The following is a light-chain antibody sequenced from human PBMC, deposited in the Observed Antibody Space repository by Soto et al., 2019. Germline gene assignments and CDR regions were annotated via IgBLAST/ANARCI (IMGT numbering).Light chain of an antibody. CDR3: CSYAGSSTLF. J-gene: IGLJ1*01. CDR1: SSDVGSYNL. Sequence: QSALTQPASVSGSPGQSITISCTGTSSDVGSYNLVSWYQQHPGKAPKLMIYEVSKRPSGVSNRFSGSKSGNTASLTISGLQAKDEADYYCCSYAGSSTLFFGTGTKVTVL. V-gene: IGLV2-23*02. CDR2: EVS.